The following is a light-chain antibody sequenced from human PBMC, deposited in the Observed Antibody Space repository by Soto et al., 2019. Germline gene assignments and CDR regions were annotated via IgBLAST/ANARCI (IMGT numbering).Light chain of an antibody. CDR1: SSNIVKSA. CDR3: GAWDDSLSGLV. V-gene: IGLV1-44*01. CDR2: SDD. J-gene: IGLJ3*02. Sequence: QSVLTQPPSASATPGQRVIISCSGSSSNIVKSAVKSYQQFPGTAPKLLIHSDDQRPSGVPDRFSGSKSGTSASLTISGRQSEDEAHYYCGAWDDSLSGLVFGGGT.